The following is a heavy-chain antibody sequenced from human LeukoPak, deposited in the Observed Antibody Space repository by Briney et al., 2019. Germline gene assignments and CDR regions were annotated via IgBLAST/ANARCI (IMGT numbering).Heavy chain of an antibody. Sequence: ASVKVSCKASGYTFTGYYMHWVRQAPGQGLQWMGYLSPKTGDTKYAQNLQGRVTMTRDTSIYTAYMELSGLRSDDTAVYYCVREGLYSSSSDFDYWGQGTLVTVSS. J-gene: IGHJ4*02. D-gene: IGHD6-13*01. V-gene: IGHV1-2*02. CDR1: GYTFTGYY. CDR2: LSPKTGDT. CDR3: VREGLYSSSSDFDY.